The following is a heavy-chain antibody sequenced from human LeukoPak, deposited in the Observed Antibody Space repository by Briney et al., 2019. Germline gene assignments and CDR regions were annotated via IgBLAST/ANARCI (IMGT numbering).Heavy chain of an antibody. D-gene: IGHD3-22*01. J-gene: IGHJ5*02. Sequence: PSETLSLTCTVSGGSISSGGYYWSWTRQHPGKGLEWIGYIYYSGSTYYNPSLKSRVTISVDTSKNQFSLKLSSVTAADTAVYYCARDDGYYDSSGSPIHNWFDPWGQGTLVTVSS. CDR1: GGSISSGGYY. CDR3: ARDDGYYDSSGSPIHNWFDP. CDR2: IYYSGST. V-gene: IGHV4-31*03.